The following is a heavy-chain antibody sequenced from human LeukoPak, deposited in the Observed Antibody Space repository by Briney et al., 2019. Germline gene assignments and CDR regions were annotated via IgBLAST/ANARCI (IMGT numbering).Heavy chain of an antibody. D-gene: IGHD6-13*01. CDR2: ISNGGGRI. CDR3: AKTSGMSRAGFDS. J-gene: IGHJ4*02. V-gene: IGHV3-23*01. Sequence: GGSLRLSCAASGFTFSSYAMGWVRQAPGKGLEWVSGISNGGGRIYYTDSVRGRFTVSRENSKHTLYLQVNSLRAEDAAVYYCAKTSGMSRAGFDSWGQGTLDTVSS. CDR1: GFTFSSYA.